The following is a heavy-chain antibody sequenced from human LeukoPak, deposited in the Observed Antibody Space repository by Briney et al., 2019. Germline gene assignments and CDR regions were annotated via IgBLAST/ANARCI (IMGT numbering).Heavy chain of an antibody. J-gene: IGHJ6*02. Sequence: ASVKVSCKASGGTFSSYAISWVRQAPGQGLEWMGGIIPIFGTANYAQKFQGRVTITADESTSTAYMELSSLRSEDTAVYYCARVDYYLYYYGMAVWGQGTTVTVSS. CDR1: GGTFSSYA. D-gene: IGHD3-22*01. V-gene: IGHV1-69*01. CDR3: ARVDYYLYYYGMAV. CDR2: IIPIFGTA.